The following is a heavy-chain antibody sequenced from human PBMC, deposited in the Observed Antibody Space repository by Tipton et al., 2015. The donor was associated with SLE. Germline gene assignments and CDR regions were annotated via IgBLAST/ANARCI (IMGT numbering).Heavy chain of an antibody. Sequence: PGLVKPSETLSLTCTVSGDSLSTNYWNWIRQPAGKGLEWIGRMYGSGSPTHYNPSLESRVTISVGTSNNQFSLKLSSVTAADTAVYYCARRYYSDSGSLDFLYFVDVWGQGTTVTVSS. CDR2: MYGSGSPT. CDR1: GDSLSTNY. D-gene: IGHD3-10*01. J-gene: IGHJ6*02. V-gene: IGHV4-4*07. CDR3: ARRYYSDSGSLDFLYFVDV.